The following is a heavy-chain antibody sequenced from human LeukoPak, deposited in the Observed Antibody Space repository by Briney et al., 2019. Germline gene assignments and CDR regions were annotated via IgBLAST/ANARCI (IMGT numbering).Heavy chain of an antibody. CDR2: INPNNGGT. J-gene: IGHJ4*02. Sequence: ASVKVSCKASGYSFTGYYMHWVRQAPGQGLEWMGWINPNNGGTNYPQNFRGRVTMTRDTSISTAYMELSRLRSDDTAVYYCARGYCSAGDCYEFDHWGQGTLVTVSS. D-gene: IGHD2-15*01. CDR1: GYSFTGYY. V-gene: IGHV1-2*02. CDR3: ARGYCSAGDCYEFDH.